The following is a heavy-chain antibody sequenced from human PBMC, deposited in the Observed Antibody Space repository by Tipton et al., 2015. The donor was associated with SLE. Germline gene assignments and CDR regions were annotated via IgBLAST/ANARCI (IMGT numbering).Heavy chain of an antibody. D-gene: IGHD2-21*01. CDR1: DGSFSDYY. CDR2: INHSGSP. CDR3: ARHCQIYSFVY. J-gene: IGHJ4*02. V-gene: IGHV4-34*01. Sequence: TLSLTCAVYDGSFSDYYWSWIRQPPGRGLEWIGEINHSGSPNHNPSLKSRVTISVDTSKNQFSLKLSSVTAADTAVYYCARHCQIYSFVYWGQGSLVTVSS.